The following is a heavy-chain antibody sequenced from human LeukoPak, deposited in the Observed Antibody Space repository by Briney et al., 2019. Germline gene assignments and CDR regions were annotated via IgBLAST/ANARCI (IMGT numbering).Heavy chain of an antibody. CDR3: ARARRYYGSDY. CDR2: INHSGST. J-gene: IGHJ4*02. D-gene: IGHD3-10*01. V-gene: IGHV4-34*01. CDR1: GGSFSGYY. Sequence: SETLSLTCAVYGGSFSGYYWSWIRQPPGKGLEWIGEINHSGSTNYNPSLKSRVTISVDTSENQFSLKLSSVTAADTAVYYCARARRYYGSDYWGQGTLVTVSS.